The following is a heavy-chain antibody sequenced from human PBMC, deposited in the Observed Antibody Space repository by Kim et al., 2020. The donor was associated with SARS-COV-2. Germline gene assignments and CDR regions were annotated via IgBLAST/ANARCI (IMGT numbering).Heavy chain of an antibody. CDR2: INPSCGTT. Sequence: ASVKVSCKASGYTFTSYSMHWVRQAPGQGLEWMGIINPSCGTTSYAQKFQGRVTMTTDTSTSTVYMELSSLRSEDTAVYYCARGSWNDGFFRYFFGYWGPGNLVTVSS. CDR1: GYTFTSYS. CDR3: ARGSWNDGFFRYFFGY. J-gene: IGHJ4*02. D-gene: IGHD1-1*01. V-gene: IGHV1-46*01.